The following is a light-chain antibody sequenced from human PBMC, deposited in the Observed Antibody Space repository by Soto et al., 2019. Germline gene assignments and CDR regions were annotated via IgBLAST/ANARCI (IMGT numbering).Light chain of an antibody. V-gene: IGLV2-14*01. CDR3: SSYTSSSTPYV. CDR2: DVS. J-gene: IGLJ1*01. Sequence: LAQPASVSGSPGQSITISCTGTSSDVGGYNYVSWYQQHPGKAPKLMIYDVSNRPSGVSNRFSGSKSGNTAPLTISGLQAEDEADYYCSSYTSSSTPYVFGTGTKVTVL. CDR1: SSDVGGYNY.